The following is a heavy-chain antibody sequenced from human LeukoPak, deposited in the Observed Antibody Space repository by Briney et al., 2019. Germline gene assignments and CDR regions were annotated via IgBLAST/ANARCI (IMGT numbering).Heavy chain of an antibody. CDR1: GFTFSIYG. V-gene: IGHV3-33*06. Sequence: GGSLRLSCEASGFTFSIYGMHWARLAPGKGLEWVAVIWYDGGKKYYADSVKGRFTISRDNSKNTLYLQMNSLRAEDTAVYYCAKDMPIDYWGQGTLVTVSS. D-gene: IGHD2-2*01. CDR2: IWYDGGKK. CDR3: AKDMPIDY. J-gene: IGHJ4*02.